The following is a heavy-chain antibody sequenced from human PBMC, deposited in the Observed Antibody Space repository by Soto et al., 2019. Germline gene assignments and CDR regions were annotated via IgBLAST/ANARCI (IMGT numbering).Heavy chain of an antibody. J-gene: IGHJ6*02. CDR3: AIHSTPFLYSSVPWDV. V-gene: IGHV4-59*08. CDR1: GGSISNSY. Sequence: PSETLSLTCTVSGGSISNSYWSWIRQSPEKGLEWIGYIYSSGSTNYNPSLNSRVTISVDASKNQFSLKLSSLSAADTAVYYCAIHSTPFLYSSVPWDVWGQGTTVTVSS. D-gene: IGHD3-10*01. CDR2: IYSSGST.